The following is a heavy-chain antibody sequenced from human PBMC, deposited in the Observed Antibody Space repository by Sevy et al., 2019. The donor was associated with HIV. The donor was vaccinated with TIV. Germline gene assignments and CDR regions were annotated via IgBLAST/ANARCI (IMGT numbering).Heavy chain of an antibody. CDR1: GFTFGTYD. V-gene: IGHV3-30*18. CDR2: ISSDGSYR. D-gene: IGHD3-16*01. J-gene: IGHJ6*02. CDR3: AKNRPPGGSLFSRHGMDV. Sequence: GGSLRLSCAASGFTFGTYDMHWVRQAPGKGLEWVAIISSDGSYRYYADSVSGRFSMSRDNSKNTMYLQISGLLIEDTAVYYCAKNRPPGGSLFSRHGMDVWGRGTTVTVSS.